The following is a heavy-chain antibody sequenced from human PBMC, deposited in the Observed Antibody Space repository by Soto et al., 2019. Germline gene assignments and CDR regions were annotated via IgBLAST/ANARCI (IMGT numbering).Heavy chain of an antibody. CDR3: ARDGVSSTEYNWNYGTYFDY. CDR2: INYSGST. J-gene: IGHJ4*02. D-gene: IGHD1-7*01. V-gene: IGHV4-59*01. Sequence: SETLSLTCTVSGGSISSYYWSWIRQPPGKGLEWIGYINYSGSTNYNPSLKSRVTISVDTSKNQFSLKLSSVTAADTAMYYCARDGVSSTEYNWNYGTYFDYWGQGALGTVSS. CDR1: GGSISSYY.